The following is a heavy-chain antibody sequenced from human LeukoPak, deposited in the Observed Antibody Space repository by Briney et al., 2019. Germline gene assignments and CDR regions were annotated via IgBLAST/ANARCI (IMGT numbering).Heavy chain of an antibody. Sequence: ASVTVSCKGAGYTFTSYGFSWVRQAPGQGLEWIGWISAYRGNKKYGQRFQDRLTITTDASTSTSYMKLRSLGSDDTAVYYCARDVGSGDGHNLDSWGHGTLVIVSS. V-gene: IGHV1-18*01. CDR3: ARDVGSGDGHNLDS. J-gene: IGHJ5*01. D-gene: IGHD5-24*01. CDR2: ISAYRGNK. CDR1: GYTFTSYG.